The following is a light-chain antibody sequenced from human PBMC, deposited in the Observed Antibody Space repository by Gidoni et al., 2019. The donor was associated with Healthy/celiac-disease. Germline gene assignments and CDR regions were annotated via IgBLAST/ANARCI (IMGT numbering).Light chain of an antibody. Sequence: TTLPQSPAFMSATPGDKVNISCKSSQDIDDDINWYQQKPGEAAIFIIQEATTLVPGIPTRFSGSGYGTDFNLTIKNIEAEDAAYYLCLQHDNCLPHLTLGGGTKVEIK. CDR2: EAT. CDR3: LQHDNCLPHLT. V-gene: IGKV5-2*01. J-gene: IGKJ4*02. CDR1: QDIDDD.